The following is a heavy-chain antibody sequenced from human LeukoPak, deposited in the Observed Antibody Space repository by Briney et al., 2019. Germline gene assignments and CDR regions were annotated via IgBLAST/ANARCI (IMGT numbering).Heavy chain of an antibody. D-gene: IGHD3-10*01. Sequence: SQTLSLTCTVSGGSISSGGYYWSWIRQPPGKGLEWIGYIYHSGSTYYNPSLKSRVTISVDRSKNQFSLKLSSVTAADTAVYYCARAPVGITMVRGVITWFDPWGQGTLVTVSS. CDR3: ARAPVGITMVRGVITWFDP. CDR1: GGSISSGGYY. V-gene: IGHV4-30-2*01. CDR2: IYHSGST. J-gene: IGHJ5*02.